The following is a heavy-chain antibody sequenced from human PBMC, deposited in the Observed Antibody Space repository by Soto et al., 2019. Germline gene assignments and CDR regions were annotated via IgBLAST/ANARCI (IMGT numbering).Heavy chain of an antibody. Sequence: QVPLVQSGAEVKKPGASVKVSCKASGYTFTSYAMHWVRQAPGQRLEWMGWINAGNGNTKYSQKFQGRVTITRDTSASTAYMELSSLRSEDTAVYYCARDRRIAAAGTKVGWRVWFDHWGQGTLVTVSS. J-gene: IGHJ5*02. CDR1: GYTFTSYA. CDR3: ARDRRIAAAGTKVGWRVWFDH. CDR2: INAGNGNT. V-gene: IGHV1-3*01. D-gene: IGHD6-13*01.